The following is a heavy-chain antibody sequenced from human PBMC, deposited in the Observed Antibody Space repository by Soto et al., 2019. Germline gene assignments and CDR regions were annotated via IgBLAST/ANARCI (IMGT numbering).Heavy chain of an antibody. CDR1: GFTLGDSY. D-gene: IGHD3-3*01. J-gene: IGHJ6*02. V-gene: IGHV3-7*01. Sequence: PGGSLRLSCVASGFTLGDSYMGWIRQAPGKGLEWVANIKQDGSEKYYVDSVKGRFTISRDNAKNSLYLQMNSLRAEDTAVYYCARDYDFWSGYYMAPYYYYGMDVWGQGTTVTVSS. CDR2: IKQDGSEK. CDR3: ARDYDFWSGYYMAPYYYYGMDV.